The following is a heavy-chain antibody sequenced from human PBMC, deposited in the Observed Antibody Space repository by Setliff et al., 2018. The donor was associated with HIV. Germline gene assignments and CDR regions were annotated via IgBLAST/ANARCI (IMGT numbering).Heavy chain of an antibody. D-gene: IGHD3-10*01. CDR2: IYPNGSP. Sequence: LSLPCTVSGGSLNNYYWSWIRQPPGKGLEWIGYIYPNGSPDYPSGNIVYNPSFRSRVTLSLDTSKNQFSLKLTSVTAADAAVYYCTGDYNSGSYRFDYWGQGTPVTVSS. J-gene: IGHJ4*02. V-gene: IGHV4-4*08. CDR3: TGDYNSGSYRFDY. CDR1: GGSLNNYY.